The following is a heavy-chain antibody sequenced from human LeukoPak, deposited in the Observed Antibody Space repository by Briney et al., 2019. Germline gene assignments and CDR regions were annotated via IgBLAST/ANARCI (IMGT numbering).Heavy chain of an antibody. CDR2: IIPIFGTA. D-gene: IGHD2-2*01. Sequence: GRSLRLSCAASGFTFSSYAISWVRQAPGQGLEWMGGIIPIFGTANYAQKFQGRVTITTDESTSTAYMELSSLRSEDTAVYYCATWAPFDCSSTSCSPDEVGAFDIWGQGTMVTVSS. CDR3: ATWAPFDCSSTSCSPDEVGAFDI. V-gene: IGHV1-69*05. CDR1: GFTFSSYA. J-gene: IGHJ3*02.